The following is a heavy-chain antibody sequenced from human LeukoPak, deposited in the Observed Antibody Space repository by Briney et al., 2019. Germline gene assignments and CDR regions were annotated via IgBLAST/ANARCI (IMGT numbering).Heavy chain of an antibody. J-gene: IGHJ3*02. CDR2: IRYDGSNK. D-gene: IGHD2-2*01. V-gene: IGHV3-30*02. CDR3: AKEEIVPAADDAFDI. CDR1: GFTFSSYG. Sequence: PGGSLRLSCAASGFTFSSYGMHWVRQAPGKGLEWVAFIRYDGSNKYYADSVKGRFTISRDNSKNTLYLQMNSLRAEDTAVYYCAKEEIVPAADDAFDIWGQGTMVTVS.